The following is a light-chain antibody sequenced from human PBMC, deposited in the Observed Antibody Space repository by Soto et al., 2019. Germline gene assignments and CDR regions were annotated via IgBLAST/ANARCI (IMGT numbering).Light chain of an antibody. V-gene: IGKV3-11*01. Sequence: EIVLTQSPATVSLSPGERATLSCRASQSVSTYLAWYQQKPGQAPRLLIYDAFNRATGIPARFSGSGSGTDFTLTISSLEPEDFAVYYCQQRSHWPPTFGQGTRLEIK. J-gene: IGKJ5*01. CDR3: QQRSHWPPT. CDR2: DAF. CDR1: QSVSTY.